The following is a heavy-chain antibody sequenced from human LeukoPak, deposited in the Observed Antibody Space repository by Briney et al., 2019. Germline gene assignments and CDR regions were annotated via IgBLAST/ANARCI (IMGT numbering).Heavy chain of an antibody. J-gene: IGHJ4*02. CDR2: VDGGGGGT. Sequence: GGSLRLFCAASGFTLSSYAMTWVRQAPGRGLEWVSSVDGGGGGTYYADSVKGRFTISRDNSKDTLYLQMNGLRAEDTAVYFCAKQSAGSAAWYSLHYDFWGQGTLVTVSS. CDR1: GFTLSSYA. V-gene: IGHV3-23*01. D-gene: IGHD6-13*01. CDR3: AKQSAGSAAWYSLHYDF.